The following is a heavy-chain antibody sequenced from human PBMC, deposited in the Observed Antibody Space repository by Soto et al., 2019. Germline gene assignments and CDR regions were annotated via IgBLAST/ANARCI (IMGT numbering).Heavy chain of an antibody. J-gene: IGHJ6*02. CDR2: ISYDGSNK. CDR1: GFTFSSYG. CDR3: AKDDRPAAGYYYGMDV. D-gene: IGHD6-13*01. Sequence: QPGGSLRLSCAASGFTFSSYGMHWVRQAPGKGLEWVAVISYDGSNKYYADSVKGRFTISRDNSKNTLYLQMNSLRAEDTAVYYCAKDDRPAAGYYYGMDVWGQGTTVTVSS. V-gene: IGHV3-30*18.